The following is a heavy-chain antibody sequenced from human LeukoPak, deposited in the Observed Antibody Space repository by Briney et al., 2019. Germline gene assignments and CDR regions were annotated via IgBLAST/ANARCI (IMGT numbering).Heavy chain of an antibody. D-gene: IGHD6-13*01. CDR2: IYHSGST. J-gene: IGHJ4*02. Sequence: PSETLSLTCAASGVAISRGGYAWNWIRQPPGKGLEWIGNIYHSGSTYYNPSLKSRVTISVDTSKNQFSLKLSSVTAAETAVYYCARDIAAAGSFDYWGQGTLVTVSS. CDR3: ARDIAAAGSFDY. V-gene: IGHV4-30-2*01. CDR1: GVAISRGGYA.